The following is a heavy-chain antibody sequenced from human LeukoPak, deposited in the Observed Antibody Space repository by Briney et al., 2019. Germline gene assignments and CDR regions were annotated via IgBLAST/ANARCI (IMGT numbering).Heavy chain of an antibody. Sequence: GESLKISCKASGYTLTSYWLGWARQMPGKGLEWMGIIYPGDSDTRYSPSFQGQVTISADKSISTAYLQWSSLKASDSAMYYCARQYGPYFDLWGRGTLVTASS. CDR2: IYPGDSDT. CDR1: GYTLTSYW. D-gene: IGHD4-17*01. CDR3: ARQYGPYFDL. V-gene: IGHV5-51*01. J-gene: IGHJ2*01.